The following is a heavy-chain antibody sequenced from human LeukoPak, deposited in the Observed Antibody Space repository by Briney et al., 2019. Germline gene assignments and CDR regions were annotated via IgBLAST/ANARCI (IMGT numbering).Heavy chain of an antibody. CDR1: GGTFSSYA. Sequence: GASVKVSCKASGGTFSSYAISWVRQAPGQGLEWMGGIIPIFGIANYAQKFQGRVTITADKSTSTAYMELSSLRSEDTAVYYCASSLDANDFWSGYYDYWGQGTLVTVSS. J-gene: IGHJ4*02. V-gene: IGHV1-69*10. D-gene: IGHD3-3*01. CDR3: ASSLDANDFWSGYYDY. CDR2: IIPIFGIA.